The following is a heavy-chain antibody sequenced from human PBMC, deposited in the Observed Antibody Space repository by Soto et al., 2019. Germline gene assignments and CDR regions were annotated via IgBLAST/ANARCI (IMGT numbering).Heavy chain of an antibody. CDR1: GGSFSGYY. Sequence: SETLSLTCAVYGGSFSGYYWSWIRQPPGKGLEWIGEINHSGSTNYNPSLKSRVTISVDTSKNQLSLKLSSVPAADTAVYYCARDKPRTVTPRGGMDVWGQGTTVTVSS. CDR2: INHSGST. J-gene: IGHJ6*02. D-gene: IGHD4-17*01. V-gene: IGHV4-34*01. CDR3: ARDKPRTVTPRGGMDV.